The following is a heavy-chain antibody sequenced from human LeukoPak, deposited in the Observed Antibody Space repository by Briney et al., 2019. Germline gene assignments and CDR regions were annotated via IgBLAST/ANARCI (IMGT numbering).Heavy chain of an antibody. CDR2: IYYRVNT. J-gene: IGHJ4*02. CDR3: AREGVARRLDY. Sequence: SETLSLTCSVSDYSISSGYYWGWIRQPPGKGLEWIGSIYYRVNTYYNPSLKSRVIISVDTSKNQFSLRLSSVTAADTAVYYCAREGVARRLDYWGQGTLVTVSS. V-gene: IGHV4-38-2*02. CDR1: DYSISSGYY. D-gene: IGHD1-1*01.